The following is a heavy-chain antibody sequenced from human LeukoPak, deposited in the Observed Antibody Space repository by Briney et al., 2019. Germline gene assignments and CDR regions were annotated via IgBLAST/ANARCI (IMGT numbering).Heavy chain of an antibody. CDR3: ARDDLDSSSWYGY. J-gene: IGHJ4*02. V-gene: IGHV1-69*05. CDR2: IIPIFGTA. D-gene: IGHD6-13*01. CDR1: GGTFSSYA. Sequence: SVEVSCKASGGTFSSYAISWVRQAPGQGLEWMGGIIPIFGTANYAQKFQGRVTITTDESTSTAYMELSSLRSEDTAVYYCARDDLDSSSWYGYWGQGTLVTVSS.